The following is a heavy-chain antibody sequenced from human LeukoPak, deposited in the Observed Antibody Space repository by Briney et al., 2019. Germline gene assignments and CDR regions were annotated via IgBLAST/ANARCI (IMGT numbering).Heavy chain of an antibody. J-gene: IGHJ3*02. Sequence: GGSLRLSCAASGFTFSNAWMNWVRQAPGKGLEWVSAISGSGGSTYYADSVKGRFTISRDNSKNTLYLQMNSLRAEDTAVYYCAKAMVPTVDAFDIWGQGTMVTVSS. CDR3: AKAMVPTVDAFDI. CDR2: ISGSGGST. CDR1: GFTFSNAW. D-gene: IGHD3-10*01. V-gene: IGHV3-23*01.